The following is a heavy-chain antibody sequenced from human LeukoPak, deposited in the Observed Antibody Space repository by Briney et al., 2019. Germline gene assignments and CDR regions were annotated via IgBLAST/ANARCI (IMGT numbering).Heavy chain of an antibody. Sequence: PGGSLRLSCAASGFTVSSYDMHWVRQATGRGLEWVSVIGIAGDTYYPGSVKGRFTISTENAKNSLYLQMNSLRAGDTAVYYCARARAGTFFDYWGQGTLVTVSS. V-gene: IGHV3-13*01. CDR1: GFTVSSYD. CDR3: ARARAGTFFDY. J-gene: IGHJ4*02. CDR2: IGIAGDT. D-gene: IGHD6-19*01.